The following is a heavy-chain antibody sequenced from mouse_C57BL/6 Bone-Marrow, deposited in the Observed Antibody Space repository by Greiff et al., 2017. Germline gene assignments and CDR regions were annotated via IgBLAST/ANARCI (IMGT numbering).Heavy chain of an antibody. D-gene: IGHD1-1*01. CDR3: ARHEATVVPYYFDY. V-gene: IGHV5-6*01. CDR1: GFTFSSYG. J-gene: IGHJ2*01. CDR2: ISSGGSYT. Sequence: EVKVVESGGDLVKPGGSLKLSCAASGFTFSSYGMSWVRQTPDKRLEWVATISSGGSYTYYPDSVKGRFTISRDNAKNTLYLQMSSLKSEDTAMYYCARHEATVVPYYFDYWGQGTTLTVSS.